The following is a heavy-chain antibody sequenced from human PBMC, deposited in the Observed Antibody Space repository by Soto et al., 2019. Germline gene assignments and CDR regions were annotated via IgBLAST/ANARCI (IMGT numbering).Heavy chain of an antibody. CDR3: ARDYSRYFGMDV. J-gene: IGHJ6*02. Sequence: QVQLVESGGGVVQPGGSLRLSCAASGFTFSNYGMHWVRQAPGKGLESVAVIWYDGTNKYYADSVKGRFTISRDNSKNTMYLQGNSLRAEDTALEYCARDYSRYFGMDVWGQGTKVTVSS. CDR1: GFTFSNYG. D-gene: IGHD3-9*01. V-gene: IGHV3-33*01. CDR2: IWYDGTNK.